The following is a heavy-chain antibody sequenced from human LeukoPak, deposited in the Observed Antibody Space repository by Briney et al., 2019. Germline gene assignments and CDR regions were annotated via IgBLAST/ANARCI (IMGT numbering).Heavy chain of an antibody. V-gene: IGHV4-59*12. CDR2: IYYSGST. CDR3: AREAYDYVWGSYRWIRSSFDY. Sequence: SETLSLTCTVSGGSISSYYWSWIRQPPGKGLEDQPPGKGLEWIGYIYYSGSTNYNPSLKSRVTISVDTSKNQFSLKLSSVTAADTAVYYCAREAYDYVWGSYRWIRSSFDYWGQGTLVTVSS. J-gene: IGHJ4*02. CDR1: GGSISSYY. D-gene: IGHD3-16*02.